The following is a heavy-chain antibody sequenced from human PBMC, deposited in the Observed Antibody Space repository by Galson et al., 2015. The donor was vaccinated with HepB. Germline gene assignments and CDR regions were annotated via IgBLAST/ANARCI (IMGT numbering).Heavy chain of an antibody. V-gene: IGHV4-39*02. D-gene: IGHD3-10*01. CDR2: VDESGGT. J-gene: IGHJ4*02. Sequence: SETLSLTCIVSGGSIRNSGYHWGWIRQPPGKDLEWIGSVDESGGTYTNPSLKSRVSMPVDTSKDHFSLRLTSVTAADTAVYYCARVQNYYGSGSSDYWGQGILVTVSS. CDR1: GGSIRNSGYH. CDR3: ARVQNYYGSGSSDY.